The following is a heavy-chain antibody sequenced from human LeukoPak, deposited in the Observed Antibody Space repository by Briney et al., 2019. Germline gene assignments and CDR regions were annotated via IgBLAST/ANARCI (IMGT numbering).Heavy chain of an antibody. CDR2: ISGRDSNT. CDR3: ARRSDYGGNGNYFDY. Sequence: GSLRLSCAASGFTFSSYGMSWVRQAPGKGLEWVSTISGRDSNTYYADSVEGRFIISRDNSRNTLYLQMNSLRAKDTAVHYCARRSDYGGNGNYFDYWGQGTPVTVSS. CDR1: GFTFSSYG. J-gene: IGHJ4*02. V-gene: IGHV3-23*01. D-gene: IGHD4-23*01.